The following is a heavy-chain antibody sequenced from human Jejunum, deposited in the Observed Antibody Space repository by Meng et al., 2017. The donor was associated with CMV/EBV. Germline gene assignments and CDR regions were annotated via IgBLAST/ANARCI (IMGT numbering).Heavy chain of an antibody. V-gene: IGHV1-8*01. CDR2: MNINTGKT. CDR3: ARAKNYDFWSGFYLNWFDP. Sequence: FTTYDINWVRQATGKGLEWMGWMNINTGKTGYSQKFQGRVTMTRDNSVSTAYMELSSLTSEDTAVYYCARAKNYDFWSGFYLNWFDPWGQGTLVTVSS. CDR1: FTTYD. D-gene: IGHD3-3*01. J-gene: IGHJ5*02.